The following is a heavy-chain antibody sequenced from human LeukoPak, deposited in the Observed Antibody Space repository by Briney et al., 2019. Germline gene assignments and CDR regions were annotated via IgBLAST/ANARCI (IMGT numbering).Heavy chain of an antibody. D-gene: IGHD6-13*01. CDR3: ARVPNSSSWQTYYYYMDV. Sequence: SVKVSCKASGGTFSSYAISWVRQAPGQGLEWMGGIIPIFGTANYAQKFQGSVTITTDESTSTAYMELSSLRSEDTAVYYCARVPNSSSWQTYYYYMDVWGKGTTVTVSS. V-gene: IGHV1-69*05. J-gene: IGHJ6*03. CDR1: GGTFSSYA. CDR2: IIPIFGTA.